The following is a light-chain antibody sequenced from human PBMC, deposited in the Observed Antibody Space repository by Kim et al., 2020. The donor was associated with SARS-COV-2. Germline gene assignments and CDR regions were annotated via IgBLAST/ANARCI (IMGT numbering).Light chain of an antibody. CDR2: DAS. J-gene: IGKJ1*01. V-gene: IGKV1-5*01. CDR1: QTISDW. Sequence: ASVGDRVTISFRASQTISDWLAWYQQKPGKAPKLLIYDASSLESGVPSRFSGSGSGTEFTLTISSLQPDDFATYYCLQYNSYPRTFGQGTKVDIK. CDR3: LQYNSYPRT.